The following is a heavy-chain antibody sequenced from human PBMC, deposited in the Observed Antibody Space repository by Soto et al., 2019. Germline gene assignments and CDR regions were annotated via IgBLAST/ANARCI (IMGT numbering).Heavy chain of an antibody. CDR1: GFTFGASA. D-gene: IGHD3-10*01. CDR3: ARDLTYNSGSSPLY. V-gene: IGHV3-73*01. CDR2: IGSRGETYAT. Sequence: GGSLRLSCAASGFTFGASALQWVRQASGKGLEWLGRIGSRGETYATTYAASVKGRFTISRDDSKKTAYLQMNSLESEDTAVYYCARDLTYNSGSSPLYWGQGTLVTVSS. J-gene: IGHJ4*02.